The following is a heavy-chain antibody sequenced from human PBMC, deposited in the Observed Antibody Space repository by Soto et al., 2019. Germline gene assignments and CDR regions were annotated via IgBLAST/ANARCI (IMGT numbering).Heavy chain of an antibody. J-gene: IGHJ4*02. CDR3: AKTTMNLAAAGSVGFDY. CDR1: GYSFTSYW. V-gene: IGHV5-51*01. Sequence: PGESLKISCKGSGYSFTSYWIGWVRQMPGKGLEWMGIIYPGDSDTRYSPSFQGQVTISADKSISTAYLQWSSLKASDTAMYYCAKTTMNLAAAGSVGFDYWGQGTLVTVSS. D-gene: IGHD6-13*01. CDR2: IYPGDSDT.